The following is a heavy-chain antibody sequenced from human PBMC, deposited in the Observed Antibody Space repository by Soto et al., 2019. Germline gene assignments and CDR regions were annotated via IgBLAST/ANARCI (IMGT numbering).Heavy chain of an antibody. Sequence: QVQVQQWGAGLLKPSETLSLICAVYGESFSGYFWSWIRQSPGKGPEWIGEANHGGRTNYNPSLESRVTISVDTSKKQFVLQMTSVTAADTAVYYCARGREQWLKSGPFDFWGQGSLVAVSS. CDR2: ANHGGRT. CDR1: GESFSGYF. D-gene: IGHD6-19*01. V-gene: IGHV4-34*02. J-gene: IGHJ5*01. CDR3: ARGREQWLKSGPFDF.